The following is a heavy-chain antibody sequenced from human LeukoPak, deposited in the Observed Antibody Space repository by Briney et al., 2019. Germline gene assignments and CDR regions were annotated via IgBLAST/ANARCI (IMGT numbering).Heavy chain of an antibody. CDR2: IVGSDGSI. Sequence: QAGGSLRLSCAASGFTFSTYAMSWVRQAPGKGLEWVSGIVGSDGSIYYADSVKGRFTISRDNTKSTLYLQMNSLRAEDTAVYYCAKDRQPDNGWDLDYWGQGTLVTVSS. CDR3: AKDRQPDNGWDLDY. J-gene: IGHJ4*02. CDR1: GFTFSTYA. V-gene: IGHV3-23*01. D-gene: IGHD6-19*01.